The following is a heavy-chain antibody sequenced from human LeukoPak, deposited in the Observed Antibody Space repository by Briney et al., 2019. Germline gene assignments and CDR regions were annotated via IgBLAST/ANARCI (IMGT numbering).Heavy chain of an antibody. V-gene: IGHV3-11*01. CDR3: AKVTYGSGTYGAFDS. J-gene: IGHJ4*02. Sequence: GGSLRLSCATSGFTFSDYYMSWIRQAPGKGLEWLSYISGSGSDINYADSVKGRFTVSRDNAKSALYLQMNSLRVEDTAVYYCAKVTYGSGTYGAFDSWGQGTLVTVSS. CDR2: ISGSGSDI. D-gene: IGHD3-10*01. CDR1: GFTFSDYY.